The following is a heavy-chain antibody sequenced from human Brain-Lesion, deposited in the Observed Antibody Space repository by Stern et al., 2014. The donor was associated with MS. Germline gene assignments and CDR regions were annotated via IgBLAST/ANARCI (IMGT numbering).Heavy chain of an antibody. Sequence: VQLVESGAEVKKPGASVKVSCKVSGYTLTDLSMHWVRQAPRKGLEWMGGFDPEDGETIYAQKFQGRVTMTEDTSTDTAYMELSSLSSEDTAVYYCATLSPGAGGNYYRHFDYWGQGTLVTVSS. CDR1: GYTLTDLS. CDR3: ATLSPGAGGNYYRHFDY. CDR2: FDPEDGET. V-gene: IGHV1-24*01. J-gene: IGHJ4*02. D-gene: IGHD1-26*01.